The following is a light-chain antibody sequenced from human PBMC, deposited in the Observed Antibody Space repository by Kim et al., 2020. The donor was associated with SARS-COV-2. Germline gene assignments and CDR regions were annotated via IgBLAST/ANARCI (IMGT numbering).Light chain of an antibody. CDR3: QQDNNGRPIT. CDR1: QSVSSN. J-gene: IGKJ5*01. Sequence: EIVMTQSPATLSVSPGERATLSCRASQSVSSNLAWYQQKPGQAPRLLIYGASNSATGIPGRFSGSGSGTEFTLTISSLQSEDFAVYYCQQDNNGRPITFGQGTRLEIK. CDR2: GAS. V-gene: IGKV3-15*01.